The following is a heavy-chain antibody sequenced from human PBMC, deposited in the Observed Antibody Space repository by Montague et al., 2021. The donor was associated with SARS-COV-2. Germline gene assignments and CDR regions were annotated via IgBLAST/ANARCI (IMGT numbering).Heavy chain of an antibody. Sequence: SLRLSCPASGSTFDDYAMHWVRQAPGKGLEWVSGISWNSGSIGYADSVKGRFTISRDNAKNSLYLQMNSLRAEDTALYYCAKLGSYTDYWGQGTLVTVSS. CDR3: AKLGSYTDY. CDR1: GSTFDDYA. J-gene: IGHJ4*02. V-gene: IGHV3-9*01. CDR2: ISWNSGSI. D-gene: IGHD2-2*02.